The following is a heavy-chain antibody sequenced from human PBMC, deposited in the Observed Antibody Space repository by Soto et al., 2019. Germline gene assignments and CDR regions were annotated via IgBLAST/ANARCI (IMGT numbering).Heavy chain of an antibody. CDR2: IIHIFGTA. J-gene: IGHJ4*02. D-gene: IGHD3-22*01. CDR3: ALGKGRWGYYDSSVHWDY. V-gene: IGHV1-69*06. CDR1: GGTFSSYA. Sequence: QVQLVQSGAEVKKPGSSVKVSCKASGGTFSSYAISWVRQAPGQGLEWMGGIIHIFGTANYAQKFQGRVTITADNSTSTAYMELSSLRSEDTAVYYCALGKGRWGYYDSSVHWDYWGQGTLVTVSS.